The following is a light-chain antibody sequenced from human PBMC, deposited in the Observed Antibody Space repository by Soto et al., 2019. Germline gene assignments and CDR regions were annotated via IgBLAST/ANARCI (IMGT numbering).Light chain of an antibody. CDR1: SGHSSYI. J-gene: IGLJ3*02. Sequence: QLVLTQSSSASASLGSSVKLTCTLSSGHSSYIIAWHQQQPGKAPRYLMKPEGSGSYNKGSGVPDRFSGSSSGADRYLTISNLQFEDEADYYCETWDGNTRVFGGGTKLTVL. V-gene: IGLV4-60*02. CDR3: ETWDGNTRV. CDR2: PEGSGSY.